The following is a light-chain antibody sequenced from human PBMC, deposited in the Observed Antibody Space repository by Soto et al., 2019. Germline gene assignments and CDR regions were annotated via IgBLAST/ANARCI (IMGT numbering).Light chain of an antibody. CDR3: QQYYNWRRT. J-gene: IGKJ1*01. CDR1: QSVSNY. CDR2: DVS. V-gene: IGKV3-15*01. Sequence: ETVMTQSPATLSVSPGGRTTLSCRASQSVSNYLAWYQQKTGQAPRLLIYDVSTRATGVPARFSGSGSGTEFTLTITSLQSKDFAVYYCQQYYNWRRTFGQGTKVDIK.